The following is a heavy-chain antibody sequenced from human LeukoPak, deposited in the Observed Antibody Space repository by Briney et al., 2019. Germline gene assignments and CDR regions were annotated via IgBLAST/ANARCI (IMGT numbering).Heavy chain of an antibody. J-gene: IGHJ4*02. CDR3: ARHCSGGTCYSDFDY. CDR1: GGSISSSGYY. D-gene: IGHD2-15*01. CDR2: IFYTGST. Sequence: SETLSLTCTVSGGSISSSGYYWGWIRQPPGKGLEWIGSIFYTGSTYYNPSLKSRVTISVDTSKNQFSLKPNSVTAADTAVYYCARHCSGGTCYSDFDYWGQGTLVTVSS. V-gene: IGHV4-39*01.